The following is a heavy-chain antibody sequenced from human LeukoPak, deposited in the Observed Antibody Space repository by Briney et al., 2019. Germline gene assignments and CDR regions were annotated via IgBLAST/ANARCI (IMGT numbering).Heavy chain of an antibody. CDR2: IYTSGST. CDR1: GGSISSGSYY. CDR3: AGGFGELYGNWFDP. V-gene: IGHV4-61*02. D-gene: IGHD3-10*01. Sequence: PSETLSLTCTVSGGSISSGSYYWSWIRQPAGKGLEWIGRIYTSGSTNYNPSLKSRVTISVDTSKNQFSLKLSSVTAAGTAVYYCAGGFGELYGNWFDPWGQGTLVTVSS. J-gene: IGHJ5*02.